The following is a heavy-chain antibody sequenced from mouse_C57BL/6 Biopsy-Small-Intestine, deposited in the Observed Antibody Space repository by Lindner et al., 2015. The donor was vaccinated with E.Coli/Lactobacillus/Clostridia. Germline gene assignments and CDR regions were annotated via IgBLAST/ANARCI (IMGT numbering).Heavy chain of an antibody. J-gene: IGHJ2*01. D-gene: IGHD2-3*01. V-gene: IGHV1-31*01. CDR1: GYSFTDYY. CDR2: IYPNNGIS. CDR3: ARGGYDGSSHFDY. Sequence: VQLQESGPELVKPGASVKISCKASGYSFTDYYMHWVKQSHGNILDWIGFIYPNNGISSYSQKFKGRATLTVDKYSKTAYMEFRSLTSEDSAVYYCARGGYDGSSHFDYWDQGTTLTVSS.